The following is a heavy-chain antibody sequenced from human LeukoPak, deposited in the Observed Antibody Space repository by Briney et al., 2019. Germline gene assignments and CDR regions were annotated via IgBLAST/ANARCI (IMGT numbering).Heavy chain of an antibody. D-gene: IGHD3-10*01. J-gene: IGHJ4*02. CDR1: RFTFSSYA. Sequence: GGSLRLSCAASRFTFSSYAMSWVRQAPGKGLEWVSAISGSGGSTYYADSVKGRFTISRDNSKNTLYLQMNSLRAEDTAVYYCAKGGFGESNFDYWGQGTLVTVSS. CDR3: AKGGFGESNFDY. CDR2: ISGSGGST. V-gene: IGHV3-23*01.